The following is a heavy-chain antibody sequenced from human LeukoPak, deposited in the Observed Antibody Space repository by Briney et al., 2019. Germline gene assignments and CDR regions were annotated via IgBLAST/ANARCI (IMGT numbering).Heavy chain of an antibody. CDR2: ISGSGGST. Sequence: GGSLRLSCAASGFTFSSYAMSWVRQAPGKGLEWVSAISGSGGSTYYADSVKGRFTISRDNSKNTLYLQMNSLRAEDTAVYYCAKMTYYYGSGSPMGRYYFDYWGQGTLVTVSS. J-gene: IGHJ4*02. V-gene: IGHV3-23*01. CDR1: GFTFSSYA. CDR3: AKMTYYYGSGSPMGRYYFDY. D-gene: IGHD3-10*01.